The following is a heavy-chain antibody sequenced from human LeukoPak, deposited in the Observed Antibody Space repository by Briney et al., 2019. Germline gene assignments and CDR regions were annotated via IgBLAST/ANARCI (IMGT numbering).Heavy chain of an antibody. Sequence: SQTLSLTCAISGDSVSSNSASWNWIRQAPSRGLEWLGRTYYRSKWYNDYAVSVKRRITIHPDTSKNQLYLQLNSVTPEDTAVYYCARQRDGLNYDEYWGQGTLLTVSS. CDR2: TYYRSKWYN. CDR1: GDSVSSNSAS. D-gene: IGHD5-24*01. J-gene: IGHJ4*02. V-gene: IGHV6-1*01. CDR3: ARQRDGLNYDEY.